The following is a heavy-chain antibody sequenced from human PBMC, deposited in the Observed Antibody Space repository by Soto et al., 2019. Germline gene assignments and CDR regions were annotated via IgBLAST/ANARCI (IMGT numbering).Heavy chain of an antibody. CDR1: GFTFSSYW. Sequence: EVQLVESGGGLVQPGGCLRLSCAASGFTFSSYWMHWVRQAPGKGLVWVARIHSDGSTTNYADSVKGRFTISRDNAKNTRNLQMNSLRDEDTAVYYCASFSRGYSYGWGQGTLVTVSS. D-gene: IGHD5-18*01. CDR3: ASFSRGYSYG. CDR2: IHSDGSTT. V-gene: IGHV3-74*01. J-gene: IGHJ4*02.